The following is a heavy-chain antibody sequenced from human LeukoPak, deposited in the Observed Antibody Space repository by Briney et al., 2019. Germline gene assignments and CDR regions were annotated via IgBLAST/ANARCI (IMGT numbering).Heavy chain of an antibody. V-gene: IGHV4-39*07. CDR3: ARVLVEGFFDY. CDR1: GGSISSRSYY. CDR2: IYYSGST. D-gene: IGHD2-2*01. J-gene: IGHJ4*02. Sequence: SETLTLTCTVSGGSISSRSYYWGRIRQPPGKGLEWIGSIYYSGSTYYNPSLKSRVTISVDTSKNQFSLKLSSVTAADTAVYYCARVLVEGFFDYWGQGTLVTVSS.